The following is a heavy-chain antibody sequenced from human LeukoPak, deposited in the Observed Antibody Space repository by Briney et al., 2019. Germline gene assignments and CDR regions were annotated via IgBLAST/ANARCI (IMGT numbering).Heavy chain of an antibody. J-gene: IGHJ3*02. CDR2: ISYDGSNE. CDR3: ASSGYSGYDFAFDI. Sequence: GGSLRLSCAASGFTFSSYVMHWVRQAPGKGLEWVAIISYDGSNEYYADSVEGRFTISRDNSKNTLYLQMNSLRAADTAVYYCASSGYSGYDFAFDIWGQGTMVTVSS. D-gene: IGHD5-12*01. V-gene: IGHV3-30*04. CDR1: GFTFSSYV.